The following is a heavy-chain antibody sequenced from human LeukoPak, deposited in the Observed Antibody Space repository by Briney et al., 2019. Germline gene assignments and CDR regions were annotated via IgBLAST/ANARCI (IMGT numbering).Heavy chain of an antibody. Sequence: PSETLSLTCTVSGYSISSGYYWGWIRQPPGKGLEWVSSISSSSSYIYYADSVKGRFTISRDNAKNSLYLQMNSLRAEDTAVYYCARDLPGGSWDWFDPWGQGTLVTVSS. CDR3: ARDLPGGSWDWFDP. CDR1: GYSISSGYY. V-gene: IGHV3-21*01. J-gene: IGHJ5*02. D-gene: IGHD1-26*01. CDR2: ISSSSSYI.